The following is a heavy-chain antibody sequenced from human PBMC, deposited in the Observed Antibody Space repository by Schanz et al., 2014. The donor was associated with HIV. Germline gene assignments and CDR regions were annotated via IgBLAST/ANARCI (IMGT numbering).Heavy chain of an antibody. Sequence: QVQLVQSGAEVKKPGASVKVSCKASGGTLSNYGITWVRQAPGQGLEWMAWISANNGNTYYAQKVQGRVSMATDTSTNTAYMELRSLRSDDTAVYYCARITGEHYYAMDVWGQGTTVTVTS. V-gene: IGHV1-18*01. J-gene: IGHJ6*02. CDR1: GGTLSNYG. CDR2: ISANNGNT. CDR3: ARITGEHYYAMDV. D-gene: IGHD3-16*01.